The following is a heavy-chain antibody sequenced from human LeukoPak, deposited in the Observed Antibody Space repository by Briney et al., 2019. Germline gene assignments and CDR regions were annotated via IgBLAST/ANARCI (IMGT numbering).Heavy chain of an antibody. CDR2: IYYSGST. D-gene: IGHD3-10*01. CDR3: ARGRHYGSGSYFDP. CDR1: GGSISSGDYY. V-gene: IGHV4-30-4*01. J-gene: IGHJ5*02. Sequence: SETLSLTCTVSGGSISSGDYYWSWIRQPPGKGLEWIGYIYYSGSTYYNPSPKSRVTISVDTSKNQFSLKLSSVTAADTAVYYCARGRHYGSGSYFDPWGQGTLVTVSS.